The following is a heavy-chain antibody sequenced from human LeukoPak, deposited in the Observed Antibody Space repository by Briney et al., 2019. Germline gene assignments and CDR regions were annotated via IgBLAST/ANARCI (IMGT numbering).Heavy chain of an antibody. CDR2: INHSGST. CDR3: ARHGPRRFDP. V-gene: IGHV4-34*01. Sequence: PETLSLTCAVYGGSFSGYYWSWIRQPPGKGLEWIGEINHSGSTNYNPSLTSRVTISVDTSKNQFSLKLSSVTAADTAVYYCARHGPRRFDPWGQGTLVTVSS. D-gene: IGHD3/OR15-3a*01. J-gene: IGHJ5*02. CDR1: GGSFSGYY.